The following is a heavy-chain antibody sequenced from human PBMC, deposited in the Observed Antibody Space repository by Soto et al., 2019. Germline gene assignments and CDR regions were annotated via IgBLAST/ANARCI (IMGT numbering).Heavy chain of an antibody. D-gene: IGHD2-2*02. Sequence: GGSLRLSCASSGFSFSAFSMNWVRQAPGKGLEWVSYISSTSNTIYYADSVKGRFTISRDNAQNTLYLQMNSLRDEDTAVYYCAREGGRHCSPTRCYNAFDIWGQGTMVTVSS. J-gene: IGHJ3*02. CDR1: GFSFSAFS. CDR2: ISSTSNTI. V-gene: IGHV3-48*02. CDR3: AREGGRHCSPTRCYNAFDI.